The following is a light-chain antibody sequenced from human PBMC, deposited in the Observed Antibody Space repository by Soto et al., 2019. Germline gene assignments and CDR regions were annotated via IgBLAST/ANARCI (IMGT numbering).Light chain of an antibody. CDR2: DVS. CDR3: SSYTSSSALVV. CDR1: SSDVGGCNY. V-gene: IGLV2-14*01. Sequence: QSALTQPASVSGSPGQSITISCTGTSSDVGGCNYVSWHQQHPGKAPKLMIYDVSNRPSGVSNRFSGSKSGNTASLTISGLHAEDEADYYCSSYTSSSALVVFGGGTKLTVL. J-gene: IGLJ2*01.